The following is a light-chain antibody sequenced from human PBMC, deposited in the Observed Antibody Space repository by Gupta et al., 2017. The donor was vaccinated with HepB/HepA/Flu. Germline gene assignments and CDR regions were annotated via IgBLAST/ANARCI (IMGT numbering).Light chain of an antibody. Sequence: LTQSPGTLSLSPGERATLSCRASQSVSSSYLAWYQQKPGQAPRLLIYGASSRATGIPDRFSGSGSGTDFTLTISRLEPEDFAVYYCQQYGSSPPFTFGQGTRPEIK. CDR3: QQYGSSPPFT. J-gene: IGKJ5*01. V-gene: IGKV3-20*01. CDR1: QSVSSSY. CDR2: GAS.